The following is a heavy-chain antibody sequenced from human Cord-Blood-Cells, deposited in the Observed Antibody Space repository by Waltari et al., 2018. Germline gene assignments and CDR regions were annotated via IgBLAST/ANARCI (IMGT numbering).Heavy chain of an antibody. CDR3: ASTDKNTGSSGWGT. J-gene: IGHJ4*02. D-gene: IGHD6-19*01. CDR1: GYTFTGYY. CDR2: INPNSGGT. Sequence: QVQLVQSGAEVKKPGASVKVSCTASGYTFTGYYSPWVAQSPGQGLEWMGWINPNSGGTNYAQKFQGRVTMTRDTSISTAYMELSRLRSDDTAVYYCASTDKNTGSSGWGTWGQGTLVTVSS. V-gene: IGHV1-2*02.